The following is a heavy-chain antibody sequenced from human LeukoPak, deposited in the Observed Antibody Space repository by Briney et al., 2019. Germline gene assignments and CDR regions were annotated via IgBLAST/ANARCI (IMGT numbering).Heavy chain of an antibody. CDR2: IYYSGST. D-gene: IGHD1-26*01. J-gene: IGHJ4*02. CDR1: GGSISSYY. Sequence: PSETLSLTCTVSGGSISSYYWSWIRQPPGKGLEWIGYIYYSGSTNYSPSLKSRVTISVDTSENQFSLKLSSVTAADTAVYYCARLREWELLKTYYFDYWGQGTLVTVSS. CDR3: ARLREWELLKTYYFDY. V-gene: IGHV4-59*08.